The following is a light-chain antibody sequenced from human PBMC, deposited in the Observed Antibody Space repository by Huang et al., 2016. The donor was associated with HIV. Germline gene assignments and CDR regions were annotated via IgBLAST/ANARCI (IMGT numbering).Light chain of an antibody. V-gene: IGKV3-15*01. CDR1: QTVSNN. Sequence: IVMTQSPDTLSVSPGERATLSCRASQTVSNNLAWYQQNPGQAPRLLIYGASTRATGVPVRFSCSGSGTEFALTISSLTSEDFTLYYCQQYNDWPPTFGQGTKLEI. J-gene: IGKJ2*01. CDR3: QQYNDWPPT. CDR2: GAS.